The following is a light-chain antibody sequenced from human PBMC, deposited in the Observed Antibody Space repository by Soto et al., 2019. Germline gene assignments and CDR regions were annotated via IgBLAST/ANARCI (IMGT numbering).Light chain of an antibody. V-gene: IGLV1-51*02. Sequence: QSVLTQPPSVSAAPGQKVTISCSGSSSNIGINYVSWYQQLPGTAPKLLIYENNKRPSGIPDRFSGSKSGTSATLGITGLQTGDEAEDYCGTWDSSLSDGIYHVFGTGTKVTVL. CDR2: ENN. J-gene: IGLJ1*01. CDR3: GTWDSSLSDGIYHV. CDR1: SSNIGINY.